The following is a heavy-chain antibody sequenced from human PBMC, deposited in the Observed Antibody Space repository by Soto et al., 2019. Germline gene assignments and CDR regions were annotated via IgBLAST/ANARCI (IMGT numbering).Heavy chain of an antibody. Sequence: QVQLVQSGAEVKKPGASVKVSCKASGYAFTSYGLSWVRQAPGQGLEWMGGISAYNGNTNYAQKFQGRVTMTTDTSTSTGYMDLRSLRSDDTAVYYCARDDTAMTFPFDYWGQGTLVTVSS. D-gene: IGHD5-18*01. CDR3: ARDDTAMTFPFDY. V-gene: IGHV1-18*01. CDR1: GYAFTSYG. J-gene: IGHJ4*02. CDR2: ISAYNGNT.